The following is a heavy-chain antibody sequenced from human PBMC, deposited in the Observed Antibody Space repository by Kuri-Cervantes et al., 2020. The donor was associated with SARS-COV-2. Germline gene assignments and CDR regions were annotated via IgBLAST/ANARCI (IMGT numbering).Heavy chain of an antibody. Sequence: GESLKISCAASGFTFDDYGMSWVRQAPGKGLEWVSVINWNGGSTGYADSVKGRFTISRDNAKNSLYLQMNSLRAEDTALYYRARDGYFDWLFQGDYFDYWGQGTLVTVSS. CDR1: GFTFDDYG. J-gene: IGHJ4*02. CDR3: ARDGYFDWLFQGDYFDY. D-gene: IGHD3-9*01. CDR2: INWNGGST. V-gene: IGHV3-20*04.